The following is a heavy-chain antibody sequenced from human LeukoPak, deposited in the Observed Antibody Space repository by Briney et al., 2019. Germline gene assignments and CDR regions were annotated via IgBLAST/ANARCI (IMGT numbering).Heavy chain of an antibody. Sequence: SETLSLTCTVSGGSISSYYWSWIRQPPGKGLEWIGYIYYSGSTNYNPSLKSRVIISVDTSKNQFSLKLSSVTAADTAVYYCARGGNYYDSSGYYYFDYRGQGTLVTVSS. CDR1: GGSISSYY. D-gene: IGHD3-22*01. CDR3: ARGGNYYDSSGYYYFDY. CDR2: IYYSGST. J-gene: IGHJ4*02. V-gene: IGHV4-59*01.